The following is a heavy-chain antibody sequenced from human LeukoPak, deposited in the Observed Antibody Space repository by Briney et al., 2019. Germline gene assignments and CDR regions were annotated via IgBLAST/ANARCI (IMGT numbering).Heavy chain of an antibody. D-gene: IGHD3-9*01. J-gene: IGHJ4*02. CDR1: GFTFSSYA. Sequence: GSLRLSCAASGFTFSSYAMHWVRQAPGKGLEWVAVISYDGSNKYYADSVKGRFTISRDNSKNTLYLQMNSLRAEDTAVYYCATRRAYYDILTGYYLDYWGQGTLVTVSS. CDR2: ISYDGSNK. CDR3: ATRRAYYDILTGYYLDY. V-gene: IGHV3-30-3*01.